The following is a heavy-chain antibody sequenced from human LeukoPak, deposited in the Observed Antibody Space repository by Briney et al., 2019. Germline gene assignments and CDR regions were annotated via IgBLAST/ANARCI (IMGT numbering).Heavy chain of an antibody. Sequence: GGSLRLSCAASGFTFSSQAMNWVRQAPGKGLEWVSGVCGSGSNTYYADSVKGRFAISRDNSKNTLYLQMNSLRVEDAAVYYCAKDRNGNSRPYNFDYWGQGTLVTVSS. J-gene: IGHJ4*02. CDR2: VCGSGSNT. CDR3: AKDRNGNSRPYNFDY. CDR1: GFTFSSQA. D-gene: IGHD4-23*01. V-gene: IGHV3-23*01.